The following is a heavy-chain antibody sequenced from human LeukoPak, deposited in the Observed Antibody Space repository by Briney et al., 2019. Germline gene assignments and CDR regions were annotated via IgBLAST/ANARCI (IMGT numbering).Heavy chain of an antibody. V-gene: IGHV1-69*04. CDR2: ITPILGIA. D-gene: IGHD2-21*01. Sequence: GASVKVSCKASGGTFSSYAISWVRQAPGQGLEWMGRITPILGIANYAQKFQGRVTITADKSTSTAYMELNSLTSEDTAVYYCARAISVEGHFYYYLDVWGIGTTVTVSS. CDR3: ARAISVEGHFYYYLDV. CDR1: GGTFSSYA. J-gene: IGHJ6*03.